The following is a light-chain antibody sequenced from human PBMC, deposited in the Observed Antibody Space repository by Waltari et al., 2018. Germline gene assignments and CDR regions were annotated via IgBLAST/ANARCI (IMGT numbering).Light chain of an antibody. V-gene: IGLV2-14*01. CDR3: SSYTSATTLYV. J-gene: IGLJ1*01. Sequence: QSALPQPASVSGSPGQSLTISCTGTSSDVGTYNYFSWFQHHPGKAPNLIIYEVSDRPSGISHRFSGSRSGNTASLTISGLQAEDEADYYCSSYTSATTLYVFGTGTKVTVL. CDR2: EVS. CDR1: SSDVGTYNY.